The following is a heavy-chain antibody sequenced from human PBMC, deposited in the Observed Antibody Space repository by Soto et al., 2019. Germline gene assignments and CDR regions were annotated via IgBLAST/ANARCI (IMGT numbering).Heavy chain of an antibody. CDR2: ISSSSSTI. V-gene: IGHV3-48*01. CDR3: ARDGVWSTSHWWNHLGRSVGFDP. D-gene: IGHD2-2*01. CDR1: GFTFSSYS. Sequence: GGSLRLSCAASGFTFSSYSMNWVRQAPGKGLEWVSYISSSSSTIYYADSVKGRFTISRDNAKNSLYLQMNSLRAEDTAVYYCARDGVWSTSHWWNHLGRSVGFDPWGQGTLVTVSS. J-gene: IGHJ5*02.